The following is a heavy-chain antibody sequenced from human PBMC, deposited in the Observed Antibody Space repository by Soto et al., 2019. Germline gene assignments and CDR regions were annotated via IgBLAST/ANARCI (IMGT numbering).Heavy chain of an antibody. V-gene: IGHV4-34*01. Sequence: SETLSLTXAVYGGSFSGYYWSWIRQPPGKGLEWIGEINHSGSTNYNPSLKSRVTISVDTSKNQFSLKLSSVTAADTAVYYCARAFMYYDFWSGYKNSYYYGMDVWGQGTTVTVSS. CDR1: GGSFSGYY. J-gene: IGHJ6*02. CDR2: INHSGST. CDR3: ARAFMYYDFWSGYKNSYYYGMDV. D-gene: IGHD3-3*01.